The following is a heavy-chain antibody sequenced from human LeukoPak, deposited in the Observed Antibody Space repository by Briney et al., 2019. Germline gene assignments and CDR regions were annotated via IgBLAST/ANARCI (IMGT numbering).Heavy chain of an antibody. J-gene: IGHJ4*02. V-gene: IGHV3-11*06. CDR1: GFTFSDYY. Sequence: KPGGSLRLSCAASGFTFSDYYMSWIRQAPGKGLEWVSYISTSGRYTNYTDSVKGRFTISRDNAKNSLFLQMNSLRAEDTAVYYCARVASITMICGFWGQGTLVTVSS. D-gene: IGHD3-22*01. CDR2: ISTSGRYT. CDR3: ARVASITMICGF.